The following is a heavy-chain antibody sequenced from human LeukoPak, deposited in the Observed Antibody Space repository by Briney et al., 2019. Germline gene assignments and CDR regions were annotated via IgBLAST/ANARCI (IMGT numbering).Heavy chain of an antibody. CDR2: ISYDGSNK. D-gene: IGHD3-3*01. CDR3: ARDYMSGYYYYGMDV. V-gene: IGHV3-30-3*01. J-gene: IGHJ6*02. Sequence: PGGSLRLSCAAPGFTFSSYAMHWVRQAPGKGLEWVAVISYDGSNKYYADSVKGRFTISRDNSKNTLYLQMNSLRAEDTAVYYCARDYMSGYYYYGMDVWGQGTTVTVSS. CDR1: GFTFSSYA.